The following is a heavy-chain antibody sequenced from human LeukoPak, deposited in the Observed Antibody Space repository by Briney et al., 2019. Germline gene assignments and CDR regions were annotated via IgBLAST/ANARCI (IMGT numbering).Heavy chain of an antibody. D-gene: IGHD6-19*01. CDR2: IIPIFGTA. V-gene: IGHV1-69*13. CDR3: ATSIAVAGMDWFDP. J-gene: IGHJ5*02. CDR1: GGTFSSYA. Sequence: SVKLSCKASGGTFSSYAISWVRQAPGQGLEWMGGIIPIFGTANYAQKFQGRVTITADESTSTAYMELSSLRSEDTAVYYCATSIAVAGMDWFDPWGQGTLVTVSS.